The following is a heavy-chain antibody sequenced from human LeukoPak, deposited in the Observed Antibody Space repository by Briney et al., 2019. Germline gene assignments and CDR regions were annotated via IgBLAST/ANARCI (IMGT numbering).Heavy chain of an antibody. V-gene: IGHV1-46*01. D-gene: IGHD6-19*01. J-gene: IGHJ4*02. CDR1: GYTFTNYY. CDR2: IIPSSGST. CDR3: ARERRAVAVPFDY. Sequence: ASVKVSCKASGYTFTNYYMHWVLQAPGQGLEWMGIIIPSSGSTSYAQKFQGRVTMTRDTSTSTVYMELSSLRSEDTAVYYCARERRAVAVPFDYWGQGTLVTVSS.